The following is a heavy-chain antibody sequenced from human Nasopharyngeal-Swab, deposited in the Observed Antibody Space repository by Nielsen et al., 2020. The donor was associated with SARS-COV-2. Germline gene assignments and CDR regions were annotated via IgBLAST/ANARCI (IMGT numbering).Heavy chain of an antibody. V-gene: IGHV1-69*01. CDR3: ARVGGVG. J-gene: IGHJ4*02. CDR2: IIPIFGTA. D-gene: IGHD3-16*01. Sequence: WVRQAPGQGLEGMGGIIPIFGTANYAQKFQGRVTITADESTSTAYMELSSLRSEDTAVYYCARVGGVGWGQGTLVTVSS.